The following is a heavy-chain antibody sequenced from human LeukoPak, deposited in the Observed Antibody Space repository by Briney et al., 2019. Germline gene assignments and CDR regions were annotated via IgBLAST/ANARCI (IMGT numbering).Heavy chain of an antibody. CDR1: GGSISSSSYY. CDR2: IYYSGST. J-gene: IGHJ5*02. Sequence: SETLSLTCTVSGGSISSSSYYWGWIRQPPGKGLEWIGSIYYSGSTYYNPTLKSRVTISVDTSKNQFSLKLSSVTAADTAVYYCARWRVVGATWFDPWGQGTLVTVSS. V-gene: IGHV4-39*07. D-gene: IGHD1-26*01. CDR3: ARWRVVGATWFDP.